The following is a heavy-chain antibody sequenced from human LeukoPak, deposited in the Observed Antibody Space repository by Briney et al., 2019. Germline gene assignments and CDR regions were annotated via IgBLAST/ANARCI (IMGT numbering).Heavy chain of an antibody. Sequence: PSETLSLTCTVSGGSISSYYWSWIRQPPGKGLEWIGYIYYSGSTNYNPSLKSRVTISVDTSKNQFSLKLSSVTAADTAVYYCAGSIAAAGTLFDPWGQGTLVTVSS. D-gene: IGHD6-13*01. J-gene: IGHJ5*02. V-gene: IGHV4-59*01. CDR3: AGSIAAAGTLFDP. CDR2: IYYSGST. CDR1: GGSISSYY.